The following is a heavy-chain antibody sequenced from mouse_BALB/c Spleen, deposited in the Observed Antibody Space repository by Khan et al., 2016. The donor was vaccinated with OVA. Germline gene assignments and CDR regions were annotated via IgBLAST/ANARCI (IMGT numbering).Heavy chain of an antibody. J-gene: IGHJ3*01. CDR2: ISYSGNT. V-gene: IGHV3-8*02. CDR1: GDSITSAY. CDR3: ACELRGFAY. D-gene: IGHD1-1*01. Sequence: EVKLLESGPSLVKPSQTLSLTCSVTGDSITSAYWNWIRKFPGNKLEYMGYISYSGNTYYNPSLKSRISITRDTSKSQYYLQLNSVTTEDTATYYCACELRGFAYWGQGTLVTVSA.